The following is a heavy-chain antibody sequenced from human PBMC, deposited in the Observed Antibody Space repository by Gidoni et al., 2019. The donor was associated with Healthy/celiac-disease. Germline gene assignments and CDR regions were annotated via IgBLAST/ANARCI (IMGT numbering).Heavy chain of an antibody. CDR2: ISWNSGSI. CDR1: GFTFDDYA. D-gene: IGHD6-13*01. J-gene: IGHJ4*02. CDR3: ARSPAAGKGPFDY. Sequence: EVQLVESGGGLVQPGRSLRLSCSAYGFTFDDYAMHWVRQSPGKGLEWVSGISWNSGSIGYADSGKGRFTISRDNAKNSLYLQMNSLRAEDTALYYCARSPAAGKGPFDYWGQGTLVTVSS. V-gene: IGHV3-9*01.